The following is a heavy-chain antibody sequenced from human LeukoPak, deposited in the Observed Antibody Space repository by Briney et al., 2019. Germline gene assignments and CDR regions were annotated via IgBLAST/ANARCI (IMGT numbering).Heavy chain of an antibody. Sequence: PGGSLRLSCAASGFTFSSYSMNWVRQAPGKGLEWVSSISSSSSYIYYADSVKGRFTISRDNAKNSLYLQMNSLRAEDTAVYYCARSPGPAATIVDTLFDYWGQGTLVTVSS. D-gene: IGHD2-2*01. CDR1: GFTFSSYS. CDR3: ARSPGPAATIVDTLFDY. CDR2: ISSSSSYI. V-gene: IGHV3-21*01. J-gene: IGHJ4*02.